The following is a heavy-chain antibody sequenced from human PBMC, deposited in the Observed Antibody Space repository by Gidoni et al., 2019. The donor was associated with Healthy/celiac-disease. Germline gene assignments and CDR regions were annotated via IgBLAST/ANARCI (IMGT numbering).Heavy chain of an antibody. V-gene: IGHV4-4*02. CDR3: ARKVVTADANAFDI. CDR1: GGSISSRNW. J-gene: IGHJ3*02. Sequence: QVQLQESGPGLVTPSGTLSLTCAVSGGSISSRNWWSWVRQPPGKGLEWIGEIYHSGSTNYNPSLKSRVTISVDKSKNQFSLTLSSVTAADTAVYYCARKVVTADANAFDIWGQGTMVTVSS. D-gene: IGHD2-21*02. CDR2: IYHSGST.